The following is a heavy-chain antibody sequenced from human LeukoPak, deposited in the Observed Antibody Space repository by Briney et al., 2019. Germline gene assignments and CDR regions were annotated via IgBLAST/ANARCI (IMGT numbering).Heavy chain of an antibody. V-gene: IGHV3-21*01. CDR2: ISSSSSYI. Sequence: GGSLRLSCAASGFTFSSYSMNWVRQAPGKGLEWDSSISSSSSYIYYADSVKGRFTISRDNAKNSLYLQMNSLRAEDTAVYYCARDLGGYYGSGSRLLDYWGQGTLVTVSS. CDR3: ARDLGGYYGSGSRLLDY. J-gene: IGHJ4*02. CDR1: GFTFSSYS. D-gene: IGHD3-10*01.